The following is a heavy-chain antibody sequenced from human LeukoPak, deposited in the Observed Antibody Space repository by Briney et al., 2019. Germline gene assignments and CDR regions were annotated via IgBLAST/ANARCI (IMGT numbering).Heavy chain of an antibody. CDR2: ISSSSSYI. CDR1: GFTFSSYS. V-gene: IGHV3-21*01. J-gene: IGHJ4*02. Sequence: KPGGSLRLSCAASGFTFSSYSMNWVRQAPGKGLEWVSSISSSSSYIYYADSVKGRFTISRDNAKNSLYLQMNSLRAEDTAVYYCARDYCSGGSCYPRFDCWGQGTLVTVSS. CDR3: ARDYCSGGSCYPRFDC. D-gene: IGHD2-15*01.